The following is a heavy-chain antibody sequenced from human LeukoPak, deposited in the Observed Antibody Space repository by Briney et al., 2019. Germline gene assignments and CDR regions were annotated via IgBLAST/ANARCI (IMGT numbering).Heavy chain of an antibody. CDR2: IYSGGST. D-gene: IGHD3-3*01. J-gene: IGHJ6*03. V-gene: IGHV3-53*01. Sequence: GGSLRLSCAASGFTVSSNYMSWVRQAPGKGLEWVSVIYSGGSTYYADSVKGRFTTSRDNSENTLYLQMNSLRAEDTAVYYCARSLWSGFYYYYYMDVWGKGTTVTVSS. CDR1: GFTVSSNY. CDR3: ARSLWSGFYYYYYMDV.